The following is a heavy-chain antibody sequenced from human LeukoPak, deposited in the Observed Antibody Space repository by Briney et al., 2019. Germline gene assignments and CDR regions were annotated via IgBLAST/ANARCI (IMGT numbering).Heavy chain of an antibody. CDR1: GFTFSGFG. J-gene: IGHJ4*02. D-gene: IGHD2-15*01. Sequence: GGSLRLSCAASGFTFSGFGMHWVRQAPGKGLEWVAVIWYDGSNKYYADSVKGRFTISRDNSKNTLYLQMNSLRGEDTAVYYCAKFVGYCSGVSCYGEPLDYWGQGTLVTVSS. CDR2: IWYDGSNK. V-gene: IGHV3-33*06. CDR3: AKFVGYCSGVSCYGEPLDY.